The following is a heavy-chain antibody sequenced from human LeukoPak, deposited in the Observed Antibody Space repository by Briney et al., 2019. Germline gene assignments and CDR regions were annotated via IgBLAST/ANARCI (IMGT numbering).Heavy chain of an antibody. CDR1: GFTFSSYA. CDR2: IKSKADGETI. Sequence: PGGSLRLSCAASGFTFSSYAMSWVRQAPGKGLEWVGRIKSKADGETIDYATPVKGRFTFSRDDSKNMLYLQMNSLKSEDTAVYYCSTLTSRGLSDSWGQGTLVTVSS. V-gene: IGHV3-15*01. CDR3: STLTSRGLSDS. D-gene: IGHD1-20*01. J-gene: IGHJ4*02.